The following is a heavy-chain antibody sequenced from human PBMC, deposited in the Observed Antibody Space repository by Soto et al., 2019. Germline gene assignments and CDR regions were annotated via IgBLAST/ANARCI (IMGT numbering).Heavy chain of an antibody. V-gene: IGHV4-39*01. CDR3: ARFTQDIVVVVAAPYYFDY. Sequence: QLQLQESGPGLVKPSETLSLTCTVSGGSISSSSYYWGWIRQPPGKGLEWIGSIYYSGSTYYNPSLQSRVTISVDTSKNQFSLKLSSVTAADTAVYYCARFTQDIVVVVAAPYYFDYWGQGTLVTVSS. D-gene: IGHD2-15*01. J-gene: IGHJ4*02. CDR1: GGSISSSSYY. CDR2: IYYSGST.